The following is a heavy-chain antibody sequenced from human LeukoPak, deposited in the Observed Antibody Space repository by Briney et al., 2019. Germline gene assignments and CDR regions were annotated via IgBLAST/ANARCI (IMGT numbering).Heavy chain of an antibody. Sequence: PGGSLRLSCAASGFTFSDYYMSWIRQAPGKGLEWVSYISSSGSTIYYADSVKGRFTISRDNAKNSLYLQINSLRAEDTAVYYCARDYYYDSSGYYPNWGQGTLVTVSS. D-gene: IGHD3-22*01. J-gene: IGHJ4*02. CDR2: ISSSGSTI. CDR1: GFTFSDYY. V-gene: IGHV3-11*01. CDR3: ARDYYYDSSGYYPN.